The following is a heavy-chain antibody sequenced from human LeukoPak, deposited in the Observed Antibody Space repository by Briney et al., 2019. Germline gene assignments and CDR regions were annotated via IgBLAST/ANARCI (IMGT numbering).Heavy chain of an antibody. J-gene: IGHJ4*02. CDR1: GFTFNSYA. V-gene: IGHV3-23*01. D-gene: IGHD1-26*01. CDR2: ISGSGGGT. CDR3: AKDLGRYRNNYFDY. Sequence: GGSLRLSCAASGFTFNSYAMSWVRQAPEKGLEWVATISGSGGGTYYADSVKGRFTISRGDSKNTLYLQMNSLRAEDTAVYYCAKDLGRYRNNYFDYWGQGTLVTVSS.